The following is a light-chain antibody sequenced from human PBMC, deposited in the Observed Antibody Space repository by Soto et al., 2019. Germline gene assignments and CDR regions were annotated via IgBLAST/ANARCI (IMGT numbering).Light chain of an antibody. CDR3: NSSTSSSTLV. CDR1: SSDVGGYNF. V-gene: IGLV2-14*03. CDR2: NVY. Sequence: QSALTQPASVSGSPGQSITISCTGTSSDVGGYNFVSWYQPHPGKAPKIMLYNVYDRPSGISHRFSGSRSGNTASLTISVLQAEDEAHYYCNSSTSSSTLVFGGGTKLTVL. J-gene: IGLJ2*01.